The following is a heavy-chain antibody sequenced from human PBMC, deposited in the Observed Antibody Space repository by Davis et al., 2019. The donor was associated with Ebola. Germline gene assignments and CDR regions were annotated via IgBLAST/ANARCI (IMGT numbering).Heavy chain of an antibody. Sequence: GGSLRLSCAASGFTVSSNYMSWVRQAPGKGLEWVAVISYDGSNKYYADSVKGRFTISRDNSKNTLYLQMNSLRAEDTAVYYCARDLATVTPYYFDYWGQGTLVTVSS. J-gene: IGHJ4*02. CDR2: ISYDGSNK. CDR1: GFTVSSNY. CDR3: ARDLATVTPYYFDY. D-gene: IGHD4-17*01. V-gene: IGHV3-30-3*01.